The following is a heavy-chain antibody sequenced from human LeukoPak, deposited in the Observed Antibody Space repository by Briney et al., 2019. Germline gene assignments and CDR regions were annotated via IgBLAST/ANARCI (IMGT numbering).Heavy chain of an antibody. Sequence: GSLKLTCAASGFRFSDSDMHWVRQASGKGLEWVGRIRNKDKSYATAYSASVKGRFSISRDDSKNTAYLQMNNMEAEDTAVYFCTSRDGSLCYWGQGTMVTVFS. CDR1: GFRFSDSD. CDR2: IRNKDKSYAT. V-gene: IGHV3-73*01. J-gene: IGHJ4*02. D-gene: IGHD5-24*01. CDR3: TSRDGSLCY.